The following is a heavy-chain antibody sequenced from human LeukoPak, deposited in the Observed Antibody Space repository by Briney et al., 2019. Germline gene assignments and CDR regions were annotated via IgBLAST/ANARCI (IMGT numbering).Heavy chain of an antibody. CDR2: INHSGST. Sequence: SETLSLTCTVSGGSISSYYWSWIRQPPGKGLEWIGEINHSGSTNYNPSLKSRVTISVDTSKNQFSLKLSSVTAADTAVYYCARLDYGGFDPWGQGTLVTVSS. D-gene: IGHD3-16*01. CDR1: GGSISSYY. J-gene: IGHJ5*02. V-gene: IGHV4-34*01. CDR3: ARLDYGGFDP.